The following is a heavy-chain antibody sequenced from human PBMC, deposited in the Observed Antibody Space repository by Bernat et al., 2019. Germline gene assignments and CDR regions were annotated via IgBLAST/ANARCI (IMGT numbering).Heavy chain of an antibody. D-gene: IGHD2-15*01. CDR3: AREVAKDIVVVVGATGLDY. Sequence: VQLVESGGGLVKPGGSLRLSCAASGFTFSDYYMSWIRRAPGKGLDWVSSISRSSHKYYADSVKGRFTISRDNAKNSLYLQMNSLRAEETAVYHCAREVAKDIVVVVGATGLDYWGQGTLVTVSS. CDR1: GFTFSDYY. V-gene: IGHV3-69-1*01. CDR2: ISRSSHK. J-gene: IGHJ4*02.